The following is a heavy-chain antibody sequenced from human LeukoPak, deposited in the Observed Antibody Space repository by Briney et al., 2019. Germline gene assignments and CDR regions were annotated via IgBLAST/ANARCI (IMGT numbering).Heavy chain of an antibody. CDR1: GFTFSSYG. Sequence: GGSLRLSCAASGFTFSSYGMHWVRQAPGKGLEWVAVIWYDGSNKYYADSVKGRFTISRDNSKNTLYLQMNSLRAEDTAVYYCAREAPPPGATEPGGDYWGQGTLVTVSS. J-gene: IGHJ4*02. V-gene: IGHV3-33*01. CDR3: AREAPPPGATEPGGDY. D-gene: IGHD1-14*01. CDR2: IWYDGSNK.